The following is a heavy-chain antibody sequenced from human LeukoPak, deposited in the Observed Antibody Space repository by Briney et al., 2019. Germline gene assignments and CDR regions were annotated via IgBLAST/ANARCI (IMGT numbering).Heavy chain of an antibody. V-gene: IGHV1-2*02. Sequence: GASVKVSCKASGYTFTGYYMHWVRQAPGQGLEWMGWINPNSGGTNYAQKFQGRVTMTRDTSIRTAYMELSRLRSDDTAVYYCARNYDILTGYYNDAWEIYYFDYWGQGTLVTVSS. CDR2: INPNSGGT. D-gene: IGHD3-9*01. CDR3: ARNYDILTGYYNDAWEIYYFDY. J-gene: IGHJ4*02. CDR1: GYTFTGYY.